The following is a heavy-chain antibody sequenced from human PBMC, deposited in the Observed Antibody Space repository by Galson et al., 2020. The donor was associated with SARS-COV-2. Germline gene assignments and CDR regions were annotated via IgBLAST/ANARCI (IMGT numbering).Heavy chain of an antibody. CDR3: ARVTSSGWYGDY. Sequence: GGSLRLSCKGSGYSFTSYWIAWVRQMPGKGLEWMGIIYPGDSDTIYSPSFQGHVTISADRSISSAYLQWSSLKASDTAMYYCARVTSSGWYGDYWGQGTLVTVSS. V-gene: IGHV5-51*01. CDR1: GYSFTSYW. J-gene: IGHJ4*02. CDR2: IYPGDSDT. D-gene: IGHD6-19*01.